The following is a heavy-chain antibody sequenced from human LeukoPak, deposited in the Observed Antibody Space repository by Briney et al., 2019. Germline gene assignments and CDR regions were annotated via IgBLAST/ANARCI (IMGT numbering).Heavy chain of an antibody. D-gene: IGHD2-8*01. CDR2: TYYRSKWYT. Sequence: SQTVSLTCAISVDGVYSNSAAWNWIRQSPSRGLEWLGRTYYRSKWYTDYAVSVKSRITINPDTSKNQFSLQLNSVTPEDSAVYFCARGTYGRTDYWGQGTLVTVSS. V-gene: IGHV6-1*01. J-gene: IGHJ4*02. CDR1: VDGVYSNSAA. CDR3: ARGTYGRTDY.